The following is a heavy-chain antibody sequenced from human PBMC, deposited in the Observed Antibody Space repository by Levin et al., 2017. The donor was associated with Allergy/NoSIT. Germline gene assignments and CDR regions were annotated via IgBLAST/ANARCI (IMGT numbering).Heavy chain of an antibody. J-gene: IGHJ6*02. D-gene: IGHD3-3*01. V-gene: IGHV3-33*01. Sequence: GGSLRLSCEGSGFIFSNSAIHWVRQAPGKGLEWVAAIWYDGSNKHYADSAKGRFTISRENFKNTVYPQMNSLRAEDTALYYCAREDFWSGYIHQKYGMGLWGQGTTVTVS. CDR1: GFIFSNSA. CDR2: IWYDGSNK. CDR3: AREDFWSGYIHQKYGMGL.